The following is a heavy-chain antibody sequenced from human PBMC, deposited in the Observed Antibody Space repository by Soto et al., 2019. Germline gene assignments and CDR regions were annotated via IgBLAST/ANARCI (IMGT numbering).Heavy chain of an antibody. Sequence: QVHLVQTGAEVRKPGASVKVSCKASGYTFSSYAMHWVRQAPGQRLEWMGWINAGYGNTKSSQKFNDRVTISRDTSASTGYMELTSLRSEDTAVYYCARDTGDGTFDFWGQGTLVTVSS. CDR3: ARDTGDGTFDF. CDR2: INAGYGNT. CDR1: GYTFSSYA. J-gene: IGHJ4*02. D-gene: IGHD7-27*01. V-gene: IGHV1-3*01.